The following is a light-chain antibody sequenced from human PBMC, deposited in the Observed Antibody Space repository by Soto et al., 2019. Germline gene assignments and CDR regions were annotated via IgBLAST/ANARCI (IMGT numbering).Light chain of an antibody. CDR3: HHYGNSLWT. Sequence: EIVLTQSPGTLSLSPGERATLSCWASQSVSSSSLAWYQQMPGQAPRLLIYGASARATGIPDRFSGSGSGTDFTLTISRLEPVDFAVYYCHHYGNSLWTFGQGTKVGIK. CDR2: GAS. CDR1: QSVSSSS. J-gene: IGKJ1*01. V-gene: IGKV3-20*01.